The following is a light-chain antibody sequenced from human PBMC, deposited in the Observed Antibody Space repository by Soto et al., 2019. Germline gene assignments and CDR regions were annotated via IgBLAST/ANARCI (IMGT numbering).Light chain of an antibody. J-gene: IGKJ2*01. V-gene: IGKV3-20*01. CDR3: QQYGNSLYT. CDR1: QSVASTY. Sequence: EIVLTQSPGTLSLSPGERVILSCRASQSVASTYLTWYQQKPGQAPSLLIYGASRRATGIPDRFSGSGSVTDFSLTISRLAPEDVEVYYCQQYGNSLYTFGQGIKLEIK. CDR2: GAS.